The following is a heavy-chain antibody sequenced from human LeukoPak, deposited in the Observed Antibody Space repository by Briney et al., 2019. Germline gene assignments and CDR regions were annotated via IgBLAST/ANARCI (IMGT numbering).Heavy chain of an antibody. Sequence: SETLSLTCIVYGGSSSTYFWSWIRQAAGKGLEWIGEINHTGTTNYNPSFKSRVTISVDTSKSQLSLKLSSVTAADTAVYYCARGSLRWHDNWGQGTLVTVSS. CDR3: ARGSLRWHDN. D-gene: IGHD4-23*01. CDR1: GGSSSTYF. J-gene: IGHJ4*02. CDR2: INHTGTT. V-gene: IGHV4-34*01.